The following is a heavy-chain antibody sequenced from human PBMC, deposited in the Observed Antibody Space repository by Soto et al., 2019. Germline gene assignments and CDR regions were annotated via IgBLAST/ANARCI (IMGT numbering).Heavy chain of an antibody. D-gene: IGHD3-3*01. V-gene: IGHV1-2*04. J-gene: IGHJ4*02. CDR1: GYTFTGYY. CDR3: ARDYDFWSGYQDY. CDR2: INPNSGGT. Sequence: ASVKVSCKASGYTFTGYYMHWVRQAPGQGLEWMGWINPNSGGTNYAQKFQGWVTMTRDTSISTAYMELSRLRSDDTAVYYCARDYDFWSGYQDYWGQGTLVTVSS.